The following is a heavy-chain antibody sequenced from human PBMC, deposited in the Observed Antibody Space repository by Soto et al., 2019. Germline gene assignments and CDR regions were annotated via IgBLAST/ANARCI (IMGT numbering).Heavy chain of an antibody. CDR2: IDPSDSYT. CDR1: VYSFTSYW. J-gene: IGHJ6*02. Sequence: GESLKISCKGSVYSFTSYWISWVRQMPGKGLEWMGRIDPSDSYTNYSPSFQGHVTISADKSISTAYLQWSSLKASDTAMYYCARQEGLAVAGVNYYGMDVWGQGTTVTVSS. D-gene: IGHD6-19*01. CDR3: ARQEGLAVAGVNYYGMDV. V-gene: IGHV5-10-1*01.